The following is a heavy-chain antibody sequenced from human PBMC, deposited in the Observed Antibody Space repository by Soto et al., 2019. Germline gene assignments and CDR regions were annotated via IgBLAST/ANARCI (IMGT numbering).Heavy chain of an antibody. D-gene: IGHD1-20*01. J-gene: IGHJ4*02. CDR3: TRETVAGITGLDY. CDR1: GFNVGAFA. Sequence: GGSLRLSCAASGFNVGAFAVNWVRQAPGKGLEWVSGISVSDAFIYYADSVRGRFSISRDASENILYLQMNSLRVDDTALYFCTRETVAGITGLDYWGPGTLVTVSS. V-gene: IGHV3-23*01. CDR2: ISVSDAFI.